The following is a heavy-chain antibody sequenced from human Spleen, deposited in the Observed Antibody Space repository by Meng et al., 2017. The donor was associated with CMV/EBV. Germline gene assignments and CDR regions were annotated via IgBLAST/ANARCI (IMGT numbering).Heavy chain of an antibody. CDR3: AKDPSSGVATAGTWYFDY. V-gene: IGHV3-30*18. D-gene: IGHD6-13*01. Sequence: FSCSSSGMHWVRQAPGKGLEWVAVISYDGSSKYYADSVKGRFTISRDTSKNTLYLQMNSLRADDTAVYYCAKDPSSGVATAGTWYFDYWGQGTLVTVSS. J-gene: IGHJ4*02. CDR2: ISYDGSSK. CDR1: FSCSSSG.